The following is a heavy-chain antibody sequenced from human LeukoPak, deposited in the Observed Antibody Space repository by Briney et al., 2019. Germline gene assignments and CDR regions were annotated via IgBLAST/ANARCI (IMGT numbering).Heavy chain of an antibody. CDR2: IIPILGIA. J-gene: IGHJ4*02. V-gene: IGHV1-69*04. CDR3: ARAARLVVVAASQPYYFDY. CDR1: GGTFSSYA. D-gene: IGHD2-15*01. Sequence: SVKVSCKASGGTFSSYAISWVRQAPGQGLEWMGRIIPILGIANYTQKFQGRVTITADKSTSTAYMELSSLRSEDTAVYYCARAARLVVVAASQPYYFDYWGQGTLVTVSS.